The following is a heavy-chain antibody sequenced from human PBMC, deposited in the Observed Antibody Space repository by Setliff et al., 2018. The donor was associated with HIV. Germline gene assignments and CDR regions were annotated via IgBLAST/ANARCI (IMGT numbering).Heavy chain of an antibody. J-gene: IGHJ5*02. D-gene: IGHD3-10*01. V-gene: IGHV4-4*02. CDR1: GGSISSTNW. CDR2: IYHSGDT. Sequence: SETLSLTCAVSGGSISSTNWWNWVRQPPGKGLEWIGEIYHSGDTNCNPSLKSRVTISVGKSKNQFSLKLTSVTAADTAVYYCARVAAGTYGKGDWFDPWGQGTQVTVSS. CDR3: ARVAAGTYGKGDWFDP.